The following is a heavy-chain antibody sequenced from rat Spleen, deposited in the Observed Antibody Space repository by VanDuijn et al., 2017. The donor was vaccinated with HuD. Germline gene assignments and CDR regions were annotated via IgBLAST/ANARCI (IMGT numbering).Heavy chain of an antibody. Sequence: QVQLKESGPGLVQPSQTLSLTCTVSGFSLTSNSVSWVRQPPGKGLEWMGAIWSDGSTDYNSALKSRLSISRDTSKSQFFLKMNSLQTEDTAIYFCTSPFRWFAYWGQGTLVTVSS. J-gene: IGHJ3*01. CDR1: GFSLTSNS. CDR2: IWSDGST. V-gene: IGHV2-1*01. CDR3: TSPFRWFAY.